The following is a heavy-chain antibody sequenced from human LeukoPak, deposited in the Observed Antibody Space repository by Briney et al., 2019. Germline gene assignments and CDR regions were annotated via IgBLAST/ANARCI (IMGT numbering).Heavy chain of an antibody. D-gene: IGHD5-24*01. CDR2: IYNSATT. Sequence: PSETLSLTCTVSGDSIRSHYCAWIRQSPGKGLKWIGHIYNSATTDYNPSFKSRVTISLDTSKKQFSLKMTSVTALDSAVYYCARGGEGYNDDAFEVWGLGTAVTVSS. J-gene: IGHJ3*01. CDR1: GDSIRSHY. CDR3: ARGGEGYNDDAFEV. V-gene: IGHV4-59*11.